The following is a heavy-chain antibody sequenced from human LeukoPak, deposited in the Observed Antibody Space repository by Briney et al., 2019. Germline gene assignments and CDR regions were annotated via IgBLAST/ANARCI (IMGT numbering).Heavy chain of an antibody. D-gene: IGHD6-19*01. CDR1: GYTFTSIG. Sequence: ASVKVSCKGSGYTFTSIGLSWVRQAPGQGREWMGWIDNYSGDTEYAQNFQGRVTMTTDTTTSTAYMELRSLRSDDTAVYYCARDYSIRVAASSYGMDVWGQGTTVTVSS. CDR2: IDNYSGDT. J-gene: IGHJ6*02. CDR3: ARDYSIRVAASSYGMDV. V-gene: IGHV1-18*01.